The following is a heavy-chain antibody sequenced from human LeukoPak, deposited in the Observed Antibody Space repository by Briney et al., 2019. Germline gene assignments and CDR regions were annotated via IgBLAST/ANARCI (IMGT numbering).Heavy chain of an antibody. D-gene: IGHD6-19*01. J-gene: IGHJ4*02. Sequence: PGGSLRLSCAASGFTFSNYAMSWVRQAPGKGLEWVSAISGSGFSTYYADSVKGRFTISRDNSKNTLYLQMNSLRAEDTALYYCAKLPLGLAVAGGWGQGTLVTVSS. CDR1: GFTFSNYA. V-gene: IGHV3-23*01. CDR3: AKLPLGLAVAGG. CDR2: ISGSGFST.